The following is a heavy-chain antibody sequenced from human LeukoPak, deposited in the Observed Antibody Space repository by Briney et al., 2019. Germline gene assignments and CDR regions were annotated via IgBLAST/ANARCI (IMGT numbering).Heavy chain of an antibody. V-gene: IGHV4-59*08. CDR2: IYYSGST. Sequence: PSETLSLTCTVSGGSISSHYWSWIRQPPGKGLEWIGYIYYSGSTNYNPSLKSRVTISVDTSKNQFSLKLSSVTAADTAVYYCARSAYYYGSGSYYNGMDVWGHGTLVTVSS. CDR3: ARSAYYYGSGSYYNGMDV. CDR1: GGSISSHY. J-gene: IGHJ6*02. D-gene: IGHD3-10*01.